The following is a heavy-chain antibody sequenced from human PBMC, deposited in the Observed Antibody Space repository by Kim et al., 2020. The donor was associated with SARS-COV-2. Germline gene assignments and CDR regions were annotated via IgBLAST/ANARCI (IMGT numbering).Heavy chain of an antibody. Sequence: GGSLRLSCAASGFTFSSYAMHWVRQAPGKGLEWVAVISYDGSNKYYADSVKGRFTISRDNSKNTLYLQMNSLRAEDTAVYYCARDVQVRGVIINGYGMDVWVQGTTVTVSS. D-gene: IGHD3-10*01. CDR2: ISYDGSNK. J-gene: IGHJ6*02. CDR1: GFTFSSYA. V-gene: IGHV3-30*04. CDR3: ARDVQVRGVIINGYGMDV.